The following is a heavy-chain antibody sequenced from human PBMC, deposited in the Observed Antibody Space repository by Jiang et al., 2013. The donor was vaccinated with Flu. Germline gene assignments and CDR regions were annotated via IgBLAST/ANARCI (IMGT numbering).Heavy chain of an antibody. CDR1: GGSISSSTYY. J-gene: IGHJ4*02. Sequence: GPGLVTPSETLSLTCTVSGGSISSSTYYWGWIRQPPGKGLEWLGSIYYSGSTYYSPSLQSRVTISVDTSKNQFSLKLSSVTAADTAVYYCASLSHSSSWYVYWGQGTLVTVSS. D-gene: IGHD6-13*01. CDR3: ASLSHSSSWYVY. V-gene: IGHV4-39*07. CDR2: IYYSGST.